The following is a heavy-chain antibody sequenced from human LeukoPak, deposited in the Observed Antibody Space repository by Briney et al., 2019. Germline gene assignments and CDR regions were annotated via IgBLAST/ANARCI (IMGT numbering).Heavy chain of an antibody. CDR2: IIPIFGTA. CDR1: GGTFISYA. CDR3: ARGQGYGDYYYYYYYYMDV. J-gene: IGHJ6*03. V-gene: IGHV1-69*05. Sequence: SVTVSYTASGGTFISYAISWVRQAPGQGREGMGGIIPIFGTANYAQKFQGRVTITTDESTSTAYMELSSLRSEDTAVYYCARGQGYGDYYYYYYYYMDVWGKGTTVTVSS. D-gene: IGHD4-17*01.